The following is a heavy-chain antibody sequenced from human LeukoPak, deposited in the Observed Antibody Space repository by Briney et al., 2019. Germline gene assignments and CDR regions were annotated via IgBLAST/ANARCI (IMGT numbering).Heavy chain of an antibody. Sequence: GGSLRLSCAASGFIFSSYGMHWVRQAPGKGLEWVAFVRYDGSDKYYADSVKGRFTISRDNSKNTLYLQMNSLRAEDTAVYYCAGGSGSYYSDAFDIWGQGTMVTVSS. V-gene: IGHV3-30*02. J-gene: IGHJ3*02. D-gene: IGHD3-10*01. CDR3: AGGSGSYYSDAFDI. CDR2: VRYDGSDK. CDR1: GFIFSSYG.